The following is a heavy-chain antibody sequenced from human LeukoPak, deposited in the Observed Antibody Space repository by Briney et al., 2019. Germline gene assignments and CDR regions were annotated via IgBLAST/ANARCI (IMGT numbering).Heavy chain of an antibody. CDR3: ARGAYGDYGRGY. J-gene: IGHJ4*02. Sequence: PGGSLRLSCAASGFTFSSYEMNWVRQAPGKGLEWVSYIYSSGSSTYYADSVKGRFTISRDNAKNSLYLQMNSLRAEDTAVYYCARGAYGDYGRGYWGQGTLVTVSS. CDR2: IYSSGSST. CDR1: GFTFSSYE. D-gene: IGHD4-17*01. V-gene: IGHV3-48*03.